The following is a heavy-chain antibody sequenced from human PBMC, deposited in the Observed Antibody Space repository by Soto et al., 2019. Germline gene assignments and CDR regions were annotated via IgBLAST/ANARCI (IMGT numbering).Heavy chain of an antibody. CDR2: ISSTTNYI. CDR3: ARESEDLTSNFDY. J-gene: IGHJ4*02. Sequence: SGGSLRLSCAASGFTFTGYSMNWVRQAPGKGLEWVSSISSTTNYIYYGDSMKGRFTISRDNAKNSLYLEMNSLRAEDTAVYYCARESEDLTSNFDYWGQGTLVTVSS. V-gene: IGHV3-21*06. CDR1: GFTFTGYS.